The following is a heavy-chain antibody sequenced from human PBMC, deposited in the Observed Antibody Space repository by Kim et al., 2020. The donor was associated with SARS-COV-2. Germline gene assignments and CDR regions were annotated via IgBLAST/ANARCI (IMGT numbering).Heavy chain of an antibody. D-gene: IGHD2-15*01. Sequence: LKSRVTISVDTSKNQFALKLSSVTAADPAVYYCARGLGYCSGGSYLDAFDIWGQGTMVTVSS. V-gene: IGHV4-59*09. J-gene: IGHJ3*02. CDR3: ARGLGYCSGGSYLDAFDI.